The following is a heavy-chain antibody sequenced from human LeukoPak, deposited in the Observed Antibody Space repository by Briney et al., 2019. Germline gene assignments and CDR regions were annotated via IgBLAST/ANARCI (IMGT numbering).Heavy chain of an antibody. Sequence: GGSLRLSCEGAGFTFSNYWMAWVRQAPGKGLEWVTNVKQDGSEKWYVGSVEGRFTISRDNAKRSLYLQMNSLRAEDTAVYYCARDRLLWFGGGDAFDIWGQGTMVTVSS. CDR2: VKQDGSEK. J-gene: IGHJ3*02. D-gene: IGHD3-10*01. CDR3: ARDRLLWFGGGDAFDI. CDR1: GFTFSNYW. V-gene: IGHV3-7*05.